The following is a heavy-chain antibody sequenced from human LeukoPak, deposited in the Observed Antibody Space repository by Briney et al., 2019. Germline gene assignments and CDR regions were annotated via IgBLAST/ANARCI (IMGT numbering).Heavy chain of an antibody. D-gene: IGHD3-22*01. CDR2: ISWDGGST. Sequence: HGGSLRLSCAASGFTFDDYAMHWVRQAPGKGLEWVSLISWDGGSTYYADSVKSRFTISRDNSKNSLYLQMNSLRAEDTALYYCAKDMGPMIVVATRQLGAFDIWGQGTMVTVSS. V-gene: IGHV3-43D*03. CDR1: GFTFDDYA. CDR3: AKDMGPMIVVATRQLGAFDI. J-gene: IGHJ3*02.